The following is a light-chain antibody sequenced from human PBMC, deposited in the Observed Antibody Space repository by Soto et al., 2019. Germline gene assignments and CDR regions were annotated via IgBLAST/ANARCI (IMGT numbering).Light chain of an antibody. CDR1: SNNVGNYNL. V-gene: IGLV2-23*02. CDR3: CSYAGSDTYV. CDR2: GVY. J-gene: IGLJ1*01. Sequence: QSALTQPASVSGSPGQSITISCTGTSNNVGNYNLVSWYQQHPGKAPKLMIYGVYKRPPGVSNRFSGSKSGITASLTISGLQSEYEGDYYCCSYAGSDTYVFGTGTKVTVL.